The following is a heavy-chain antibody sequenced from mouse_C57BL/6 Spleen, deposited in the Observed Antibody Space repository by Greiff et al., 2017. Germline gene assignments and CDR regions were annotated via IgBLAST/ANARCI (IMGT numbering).Heavy chain of an antibody. V-gene: IGHV2-6-1*01. J-gene: IGHJ1*03. D-gene: IGHD2-1*01. CDR1: GFSLTSYG. CDR2: IWSDGST. CDR3: ARHYVYGSYWYFDV. Sequence: QVQLKESGPGLVAPSQSLSITCTVSGFSLTSYGVHWVRQPPGKGLEWLVVIWSDGSTTYNSALKSRLSISKDNSKSQVFLKMNSLQTEDTAMYYCARHYVYGSYWYFDVWGTGTTVTVSS.